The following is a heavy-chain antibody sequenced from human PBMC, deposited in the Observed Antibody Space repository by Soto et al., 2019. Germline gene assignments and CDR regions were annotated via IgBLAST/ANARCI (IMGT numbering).Heavy chain of an antibody. CDR2: INGYNGNT. Sequence: QVQLVQSGAEVKKPGASVKVSCKASGYTFTRSGISWVRQAPGQGLEWMGWINGYNGNTNYTQKIQGRNTMTTDTPTSTAYMELRSLRSDDTAVYYCARMGDVPYYYYGMDVWGQGTTVIVSS. CDR3: ARMGDVPYYYYGMDV. V-gene: IGHV1-18*01. J-gene: IGHJ6*02. CDR1: GYTFTRSG. D-gene: IGHD3-16*01.